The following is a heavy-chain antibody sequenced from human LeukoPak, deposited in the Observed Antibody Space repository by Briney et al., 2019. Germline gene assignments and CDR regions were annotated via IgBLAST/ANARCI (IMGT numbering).Heavy chain of an antibody. CDR3: AKPTPGTPVAVGFDY. CDR2: IRYDGSIK. Sequence: PGGSLRLSCAASGFTFSSYGMHWFRQAPGKGLEWVAYIRYDGSIKYYADSVKGRFTISRDNSKNTLYLEMNSLRVEDTAVYYCAKPTPGTPVAVGFDYWGQGTLVTVSS. CDR1: GFTFSSYG. J-gene: IGHJ4*02. V-gene: IGHV3-30*02. D-gene: IGHD6-19*01.